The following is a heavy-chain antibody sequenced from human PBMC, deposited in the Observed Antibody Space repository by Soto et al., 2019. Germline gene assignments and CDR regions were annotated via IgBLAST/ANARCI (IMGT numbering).Heavy chain of an antibody. CDR3: AKDAVPYNGKWDWFDS. CDR2: IGGDGSDT. J-gene: IGHJ5*01. CDR1: EFTFNDFA. V-gene: IGHV3-23*01. D-gene: IGHD1-26*01. Sequence: DVQLLESGGDLVQPGGSLRLSCAASEFTFNDFAMTWVRQAPGKGPEWVSSIGGDGSDTHYADSVKGRFTISRDNSKNTLFLQMSSLRSDDTAVYYCAKDAVPYNGKWDWFDSWGQGTLVTVSS.